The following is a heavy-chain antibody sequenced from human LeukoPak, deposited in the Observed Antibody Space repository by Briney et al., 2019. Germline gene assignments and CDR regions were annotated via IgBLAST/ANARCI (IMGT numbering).Heavy chain of an antibody. CDR3: ARAYCGGDCYPLSWYFDL. CDR1: GYTFTSYY. J-gene: IGHJ2*01. Sequence: ASVKVSCKASGYTFTSYYMHWVRQAPGQGLEWMGIINPSGGSTSYAQKFQGRITMTRDTSTSTVYMELSSLRSEDTAVYYCARAYCGGDCYPLSWYFDLWGRGTLVTVSS. CDR2: INPSGGST. V-gene: IGHV1-46*01. D-gene: IGHD2-21*02.